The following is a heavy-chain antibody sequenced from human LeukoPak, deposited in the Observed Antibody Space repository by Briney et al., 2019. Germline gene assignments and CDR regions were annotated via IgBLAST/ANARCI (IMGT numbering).Heavy chain of an antibody. Sequence: SETLSLTCTVSGGSISSYYWSWIRQPPGKGLEWIGYIYYSGSTNYNPSLKSRVTISVDTSKNQFSLKLSSVTAADTAVYYCARVLGGWSGGPFDYWGQGTLVTVSS. D-gene: IGHD6-19*01. CDR1: GGSISSYY. CDR3: ARVLGGWSGGPFDY. V-gene: IGHV4-59*01. J-gene: IGHJ4*02. CDR2: IYYSGST.